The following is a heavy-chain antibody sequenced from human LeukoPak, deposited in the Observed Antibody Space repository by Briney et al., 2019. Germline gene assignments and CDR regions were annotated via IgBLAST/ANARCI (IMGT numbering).Heavy chain of an antibody. CDR2: FDPEDGET. D-gene: IGHD3-16*02. Sequence: ASVKVSCKVSGYTLTELSMHWVRQAPGKGLEWMGGFDPEDGETIYAQKFQGRVTMTEDTSTDTAYMELGSLRSEDTAVYYCATGMITFGGVIVNSDYWGQGTLVTVSS. CDR3: ATGMITFGGVIVNSDY. V-gene: IGHV1-24*01. CDR1: GYTLTELS. J-gene: IGHJ4*02.